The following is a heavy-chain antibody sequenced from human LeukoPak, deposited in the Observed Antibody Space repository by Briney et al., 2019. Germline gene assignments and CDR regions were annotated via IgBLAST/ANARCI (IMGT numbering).Heavy chain of an antibody. D-gene: IGHD5-12*01. CDR3: AKDIAPVATSYRHYYYYGMDV. CDR2: ISWNSGSI. CDR1: GFTFDDYA. J-gene: IGHJ6*02. Sequence: PGRSLRLSCAASGFTFDDYAMHWVRQAPGKGLEGVSGISWNSGSIGYADSVKGRFTISRDNAKNSLYLQMNSLRAEDTALYYCAKDIAPVATSYRHYYYYGMDVWGQGTTVTVSS. V-gene: IGHV3-9*01.